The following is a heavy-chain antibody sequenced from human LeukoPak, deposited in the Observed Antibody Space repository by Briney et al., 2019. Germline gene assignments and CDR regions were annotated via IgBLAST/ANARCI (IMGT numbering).Heavy chain of an antibody. Sequence: SVKVSCKASGGTFSSYAISWVRQAPGQGLEWMGRIIPILGIANYAQKFQGRVTITADKSTSTGYMELSSLRSEDTAAYYCARHIVVVPAAIASFDYWGQGTLVTVSS. D-gene: IGHD2-2*01. CDR2: IIPILGIA. CDR3: ARHIVVVPAAIASFDY. J-gene: IGHJ4*02. CDR1: GGTFSSYA. V-gene: IGHV1-69*04.